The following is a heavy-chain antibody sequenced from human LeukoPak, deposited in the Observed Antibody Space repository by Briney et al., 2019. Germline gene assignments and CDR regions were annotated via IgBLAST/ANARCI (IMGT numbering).Heavy chain of an antibody. D-gene: IGHD5-18*01. V-gene: IGHV3-23*01. CDR2: ISGSGGST. Sequence: GVLRLSCAASGFTFSSYAMSWVRQAPGKGLEWVSAISGSGGSTYYADSVKGRFTISRDNSKNTLYLQMNSLRAEDTAVYYCARHPAGYRYGYYYGMDVWGQGTTVTVSS. J-gene: IGHJ6*02. CDR3: ARHPAGYRYGYYYGMDV. CDR1: GFTFSSYA.